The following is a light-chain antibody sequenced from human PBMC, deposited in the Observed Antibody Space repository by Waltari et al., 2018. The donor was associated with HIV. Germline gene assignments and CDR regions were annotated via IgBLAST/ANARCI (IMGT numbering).Light chain of an antibody. CDR1: PGLFKSYFTHNC. Sequence: DIVMTQSPESLAVSLLEGATIECRSSPGLFKSYFTHNCLAWYQQKPGQPPKLLIYGSSGREFGVPDRFSGSGSGTDFTLTITNLQAEDAAVYYCQQYYTNPFNFGGGTKVEIK. CDR2: GSS. CDR3: QQYYTNPFN. J-gene: IGKJ4*01. V-gene: IGKV4-1*01.